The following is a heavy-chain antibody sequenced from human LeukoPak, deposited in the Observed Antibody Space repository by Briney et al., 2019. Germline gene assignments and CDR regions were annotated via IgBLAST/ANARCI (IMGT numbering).Heavy chain of an antibody. J-gene: IGHJ5*02. CDR2: IYYTGST. D-gene: IGHD6-19*01. V-gene: IGHV4-39*07. CDR3: ASVRGYSSGWYASGFDP. Sequence: QASETLSLTCTVSGGSISSSTYYWGWIRQPPGKGPEWIGSIYYTGSTNYNPSLKSRVTISLDTSKNQFSLNLRSVTAADTAVYYCASVRGYSSGWYASGFDPWGQGTLVTVSS. CDR1: GGSISSSTYY.